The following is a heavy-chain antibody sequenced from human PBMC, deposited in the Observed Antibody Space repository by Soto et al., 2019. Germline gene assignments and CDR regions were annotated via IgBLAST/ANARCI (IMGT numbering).Heavy chain of an antibody. Sequence: GSLRLSCAASGFIFSNFAMHWVRQAPGKGLEWVALISYDGSIQFYADSVKGRFSISRDNSKNTLYLQMNSPRAEDTAVYYCVRERIYGDFWFDPWGQGTLVTVSS. CDR2: ISYDGSIQ. CDR3: VRERIYGDFWFDP. D-gene: IGHD4-17*01. J-gene: IGHJ5*02. CDR1: GFIFSNFA. V-gene: IGHV3-30-3*01.